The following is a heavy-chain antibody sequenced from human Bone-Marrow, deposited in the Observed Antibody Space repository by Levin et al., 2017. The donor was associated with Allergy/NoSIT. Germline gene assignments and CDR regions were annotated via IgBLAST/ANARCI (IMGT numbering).Heavy chain of an antibody. D-gene: IGHD3-10*01. J-gene: IGHJ5*02. V-gene: IGHV4-59*08. CDR3: ARHVTTRGFGEFAGWFDP. Sequence: KSSETLSLTCTVSGGSISDYYWSWIRQPPGKGLEWIGFIHDSGLTTYNPSLKSRVTTTVDTSKNQFSLKMRSVTAADTAVYYCARHVTTRGFGEFAGWFDPWGQGMLVTVSS. CDR2: IHDSGLT. CDR1: GGSISDYY.